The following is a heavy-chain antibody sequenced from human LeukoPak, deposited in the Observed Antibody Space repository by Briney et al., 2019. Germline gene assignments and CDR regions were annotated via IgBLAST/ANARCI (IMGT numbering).Heavy chain of an antibody. D-gene: IGHD3-10*01. J-gene: IGHJ4*02. CDR3: ARDQYYYGSGSPVFDY. V-gene: IGHV3-7*04. Sequence: PGGSLRLSCAASGFTFSSYWMSWVRQAPGKGLEWVANIKQDGSEKYYVDSVKGRFTISRDNAKNSLYLQMNSLRAEDAAVYYCARDQYYYGSGSPVFDYWGQGTLVTVSS. CDR2: IKQDGSEK. CDR1: GFTFSSYW.